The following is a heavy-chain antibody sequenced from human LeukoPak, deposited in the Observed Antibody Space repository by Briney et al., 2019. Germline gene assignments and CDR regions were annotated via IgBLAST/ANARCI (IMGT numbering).Heavy chain of an antibody. V-gene: IGHV3-30-3*01. CDR3: ARDFERGYCSGGTCYTFSS. Sequence: GGSLRLSCAASGFTFSSYALHWVRQAPGKGLEWVAIISYDGSNKYYADSVKGRFTISRDNSKNTLYLQMNSLRPEDTAVYYCARDFERGYCSGGTCYTFSSWGQGTLVTVSS. CDR2: ISYDGSNK. D-gene: IGHD2-15*01. CDR1: GFTFSSYA. J-gene: IGHJ5*02.